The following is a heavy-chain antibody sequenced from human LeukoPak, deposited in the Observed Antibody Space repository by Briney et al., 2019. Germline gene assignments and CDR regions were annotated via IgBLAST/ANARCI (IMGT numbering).Heavy chain of an antibody. CDR3: ARGHSSGCPDY. V-gene: IGHV3-21*01. CDR1: GFTFSSYS. Sequence: PGGSLRLSCAASGFTFSSYSMNWVRQAPGKGLEWVSSISSSSYIYYADSVKGRFTISRDNAKNSLYLQMNSLRAEDTAVYYCARGHSSGCPDYWGQGTLVTVSS. J-gene: IGHJ4*02. CDR2: ISSSSYI. D-gene: IGHD6-19*01.